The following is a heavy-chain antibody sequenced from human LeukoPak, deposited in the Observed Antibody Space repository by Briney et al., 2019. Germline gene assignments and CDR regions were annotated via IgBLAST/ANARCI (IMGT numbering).Heavy chain of an antibody. J-gene: IGHJ5*02. CDR1: GYTFTDYY. V-gene: IGHV1-46*01. CDR2: INPSGSRT. CDR3: ARDNSYRDSSWWFDP. Sequence: ASVKVSCKASGYTFTDYYMHWVRQAPGRGLEWVGLINPSGSRTICAQKFQGRVTMTRDTSTSTDYMELSSLTSEDTAVYYCARDNSYRDSSWWFDPWGQGTLVTVSS. D-gene: IGHD6-6*01.